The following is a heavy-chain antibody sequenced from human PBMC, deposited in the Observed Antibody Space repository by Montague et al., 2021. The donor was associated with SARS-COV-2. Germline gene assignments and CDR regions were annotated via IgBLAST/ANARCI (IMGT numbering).Heavy chain of an antibody. V-gene: IGHV4-38-2*02. J-gene: IGHJ4*02. CDR1: GGSISSYY. D-gene: IGHD3-3*01. CDR3: ARDVRYYDFWSGRAQTSPDY. CDR2: IYHSGST. Sequence: ETLSLTCTVSGGSISSYYWSWIRQPPGKGLEWIGSIYHSGSTYYNPSLKSRVTISVDTSKNQFSLKLSSVTAADTAVYYCARDVRYYDFWSGRAQTSPDYWGQGTLVTVSS.